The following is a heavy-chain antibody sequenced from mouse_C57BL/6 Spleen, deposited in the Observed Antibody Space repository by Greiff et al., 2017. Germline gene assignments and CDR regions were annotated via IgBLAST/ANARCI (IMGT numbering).Heavy chain of an antibody. D-gene: IGHD1-1*02. J-gene: IGHJ2*01. CDR3: ASTGGGYDY. Sequence: DVMLVESGGGLVKPGGSLKLSCAASGFTFSSYAMSWVRQTPEKRLEWVATISDGGSYTYYPDNVKGRFTISRDNAKNNLYLQMSHLKSEDTAMYYCASTGGGYDYWGQGTTLTVSS. CDR1: GFTFSSYA. CDR2: ISDGGSYT. V-gene: IGHV5-4*03.